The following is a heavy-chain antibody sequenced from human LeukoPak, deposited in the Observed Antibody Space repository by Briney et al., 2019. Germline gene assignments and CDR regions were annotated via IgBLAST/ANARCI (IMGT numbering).Heavy chain of an antibody. V-gene: IGHV3-74*01. CDR1: GFTFSSYW. CDR2: INSDGSST. D-gene: IGHD3-22*01. CDR3: ARGPRAYSSGYYYPFDY. J-gene: IGHJ4*02. Sequence: GGSLRLSCAASGFTFSSYWMHWVRQAPGQGLVWVSRINSDGSSTSYADSVKGRFTISRDNAKNTLYLQMNSLRAEDTAVYYCARGPRAYSSGYYYPFDYWGQGTLVTVSS.